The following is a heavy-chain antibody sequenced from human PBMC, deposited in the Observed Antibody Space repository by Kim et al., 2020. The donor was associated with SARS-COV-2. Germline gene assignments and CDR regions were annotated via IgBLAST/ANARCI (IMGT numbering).Heavy chain of an antibody. CDR3: ARDQKYYYDSSGYYYSGDYYYYGMDV. Sequence: GGSLRLSCAASGFTFSSYGMHWVRQAPGKGLEWVAVIWYDGSNKYYADSVKGRFTISRDNSKNTLYLQMNSLRAEDTAVYYCARDQKYYYDSSGYYYSGDYYYYGMDVWGQGTTVTVSS. J-gene: IGHJ6*02. D-gene: IGHD3-22*01. CDR1: GFTFSSYG. CDR2: IWYDGSNK. V-gene: IGHV3-33*01.